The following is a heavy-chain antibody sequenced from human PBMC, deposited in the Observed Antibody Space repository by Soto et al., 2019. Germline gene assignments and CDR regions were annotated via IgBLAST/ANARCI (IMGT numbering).Heavy chain of an antibody. CDR2: IYHSGST. Sequence: SETLSLTCAFSVYSISSGYYCGWIRQPPGKGLEWIGSIYHSGSTYYNPSLKSRVTISVDTSKNQFSLKLSSVTAADTAVYYCASAGRGLIAARYYFDYWGQGTLVTVSS. CDR3: ASAGRGLIAARYYFDY. D-gene: IGHD6-13*01. J-gene: IGHJ4*02. CDR1: VYSISSGYY. V-gene: IGHV4-38-2*01.